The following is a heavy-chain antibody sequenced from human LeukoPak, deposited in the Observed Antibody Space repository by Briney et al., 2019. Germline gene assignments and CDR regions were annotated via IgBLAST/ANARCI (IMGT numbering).Heavy chain of an antibody. CDR1: GFTFSSYS. D-gene: IGHD3-22*01. V-gene: IGHV3-64*01. Sequence: PGGSLRLSCAASGFTFSSYSMHWVRQAPGKGLEYVSAISSNGGSTYYANSVKGRFTISRDNSKNTLYLQMGSLRAEDMAVYYCAKSRSDYYDSSGYSGAFDIWGQGTMVTVPS. J-gene: IGHJ3*02. CDR2: ISSNGGST. CDR3: AKSRSDYYDSSGYSGAFDI.